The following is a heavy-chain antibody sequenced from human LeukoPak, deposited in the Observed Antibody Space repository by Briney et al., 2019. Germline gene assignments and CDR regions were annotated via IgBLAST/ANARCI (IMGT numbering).Heavy chain of an antibody. V-gene: IGHV3-23*01. CDR2: ISGSGGST. D-gene: IGHD2-8*01. CDR1: GFTFSSYA. Sequence: GGSLRLSCAASGFTFSSYAMSWVRQAPGKGLEWVSAISGSGGSTYYADSVKGRFTISRDNSKNTLYLQMNSLRAEDTAVYYCAKAPPDTVLMVYGGGYYFDYWGQGTLVTVSS. J-gene: IGHJ4*02. CDR3: AKAPPDTVLMVYGGGYYFDY.